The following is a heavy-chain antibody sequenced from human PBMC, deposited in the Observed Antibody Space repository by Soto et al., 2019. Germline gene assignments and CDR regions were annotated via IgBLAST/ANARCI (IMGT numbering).Heavy chain of an antibody. CDR3: ERHYSVLRFLESLPGGFDP. CDR2: IDPSDSYT. CDR1: GYSFTSYW. Sequence: GESLKISCKGSGYSFTSYWISWVRQMPGKGLEWMGRIDPSDSYTNYSPSFQGHVTISADKPISTAYLQWSSLKASDTAMYHCERHYSVLRFLESLPGGFDPWGQGTLVTVSS. D-gene: IGHD3-3*01. V-gene: IGHV5-10-1*01. J-gene: IGHJ5*02.